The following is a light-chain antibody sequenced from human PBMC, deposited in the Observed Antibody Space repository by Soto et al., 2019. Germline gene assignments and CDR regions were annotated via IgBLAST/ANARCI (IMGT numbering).Light chain of an antibody. CDR3: HQFNNWQT. V-gene: IGKV3-15*01. Sequence: EIVMTQSPATLSVSVGERATLSCRASQSVGTKLAWYQQTPGQAPRLLIYGASTRATGVPARFSGSGSGTEFTLTISSLQSEDFGIYYCHQFNNWQTFDQGTKVEI. J-gene: IGKJ1*01. CDR2: GAS. CDR1: QSVGTK.